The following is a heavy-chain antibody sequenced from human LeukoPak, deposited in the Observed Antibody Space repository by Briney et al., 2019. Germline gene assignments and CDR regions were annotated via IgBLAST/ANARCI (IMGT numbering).Heavy chain of an antibody. Sequence: SETLSLTCAVYGGSFSGYYWSWIRQPPGKGLEWIGEINHSGSTNYNPSLKSRVTISVDTSKNQFSLKLSSVTAADTAVYYCARGGIAARRPHYDDWGQGTLVTVSS. V-gene: IGHV4-34*01. D-gene: IGHD6-6*01. CDR3: ARGGIAARRPHYDD. CDR1: GGSFSGYY. CDR2: INHSGST. J-gene: IGHJ4*02.